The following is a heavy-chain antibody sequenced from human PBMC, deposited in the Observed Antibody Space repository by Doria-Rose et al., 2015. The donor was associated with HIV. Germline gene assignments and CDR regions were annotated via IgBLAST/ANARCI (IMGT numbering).Heavy chain of an antibody. D-gene: IGHD4-17*01. V-gene: IGHV4-34*01. Sequence: VQLQESGAGLLKPSETLSLTCAVYGGSFSGYYWTWIRQSPGKGLEWIGEINHGGSTNYNPSLKSRVTISLDMSKNQLSLKVTSVTATDTAVYYCARGPSDFGDYVAFQHWGQGTLVTVSS. CDR1: GGSFSGYY. CDR2: INHGGST. J-gene: IGHJ1*01. CDR3: ARGPSDFGDYVAFQH.